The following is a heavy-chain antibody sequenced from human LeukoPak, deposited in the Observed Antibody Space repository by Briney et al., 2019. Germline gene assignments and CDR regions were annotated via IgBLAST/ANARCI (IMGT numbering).Heavy chain of an antibody. Sequence: GGSLRLFCAASGFTFSSYSMNWVRQAPGKGLEWVSSISSSSSYIYYADSVKGRFTISRDNAKNSLYLQMNSLRAEDTAVYYCARDGGSNDYRDYWGQGTPVTVSS. CDR1: GFTFSSYS. J-gene: IGHJ4*02. V-gene: IGHV3-21*01. D-gene: IGHD3-16*01. CDR2: ISSSSSYI. CDR3: ARDGGSNDYRDY.